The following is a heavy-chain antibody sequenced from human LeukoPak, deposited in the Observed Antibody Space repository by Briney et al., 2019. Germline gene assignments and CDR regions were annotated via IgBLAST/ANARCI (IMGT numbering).Heavy chain of an antibody. D-gene: IGHD3-22*01. Sequence: GGSLRLSCAASGVTFSSFAMHWVRQAPGKGLEWVAVIPYHGRDTYYADSVKGRFTISRDNSKNTLYLQMNSLRADDTAIYYCAKDRVPDSFWSVDYWGQGTLVIVSS. CDR3: AKDRVPDSFWSVDY. CDR1: GVTFSSFA. CDR2: IPYHGRDT. V-gene: IGHV3-30*04. J-gene: IGHJ4*02.